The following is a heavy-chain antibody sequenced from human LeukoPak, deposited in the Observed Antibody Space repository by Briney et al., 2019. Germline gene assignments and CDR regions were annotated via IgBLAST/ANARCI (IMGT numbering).Heavy chain of an antibody. D-gene: IGHD3-10*01. Sequence: SETLSLTCAVYGGSFSGYYWSWIRQPPGKGLEWIGEINHSGSTNYNPSLKSRVTISVDTSKNQFSLKLSSVTAADTAVYYCARDSKVPVWGKGTTVTVSS. CDR2: INHSGST. V-gene: IGHV4-34*01. CDR3: ARDSKVPV. J-gene: IGHJ6*04. CDR1: GGSFSGYY.